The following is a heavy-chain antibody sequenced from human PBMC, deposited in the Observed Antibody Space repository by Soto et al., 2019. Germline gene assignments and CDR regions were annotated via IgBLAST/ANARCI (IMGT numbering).Heavy chain of an antibody. V-gene: IGHV1-69*06. CDR2: IIPIFGTA. CDR1: GGTFSGYA. J-gene: IGHJ5*02. D-gene: IGHD3-10*01. CDR3: ANTYGSGSYSANNWFDP. Sequence: GASVKVSCKASGGTFSGYAISWVRQAPGQGLEWMGGIIPIFGTANYAQKFQGRVTITADKSTSTAYMELSSLRSEDTAVCYCANTYGSGSYSANNWFDPWGQGTLVTVSS.